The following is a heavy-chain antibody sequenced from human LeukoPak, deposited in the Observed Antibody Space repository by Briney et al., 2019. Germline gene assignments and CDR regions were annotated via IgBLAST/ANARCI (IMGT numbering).Heavy chain of an antibody. CDR1: GFTFSSYG. V-gene: IGHV3-33*06. CDR3: AKVGTGDLFRALDY. D-gene: IGHD1-14*01. Sequence: TGGSLRLSCAVSGFTFSSYGMHWVRQAPGKGLEWVAIIWNDSTEKYYADSVRGRFTISKDNSRNTLFLQMDGLRGEDTAVYYCAKVGTGDLFRALDYWGQGTLVTVSS. J-gene: IGHJ4*02. CDR2: IWNDSTEK.